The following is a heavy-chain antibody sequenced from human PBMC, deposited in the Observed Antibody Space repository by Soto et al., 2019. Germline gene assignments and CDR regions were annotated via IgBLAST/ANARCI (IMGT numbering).Heavy chain of an antibody. J-gene: IGHJ6*02. CDR2: INAGNGNT. CDR3: ARDPEAAAGTGVGDYYYGMDV. Sequence: QVQLVQSGAEVKKPGASVKVSCKASGYTFTSYAMHWVRQAPGQRLEWMGWINAGNGNTKYSQKFQGRVTITRDTSASTAYMELSSLRSEDTAVYYCARDPEAAAGTGVGDYYYGMDVWGQGTTVTVSS. V-gene: IGHV1-3*01. D-gene: IGHD6-13*01. CDR1: GYTFTSYA.